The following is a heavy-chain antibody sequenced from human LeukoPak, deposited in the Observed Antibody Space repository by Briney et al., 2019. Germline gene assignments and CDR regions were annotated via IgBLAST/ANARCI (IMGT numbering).Heavy chain of an antibody. J-gene: IGHJ5*02. CDR2: IYYSGST. Sequence: SETLSLTCAVYGGSFSGYYWSWIRQPPGKGLEWIGSIYYSGSTYYNPSLKSRVTISVDTSKNQFSLKLSSVTAADTAVYYCARHPPLAYCGGDCSLGVWLDPWGPGTLVTVSS. V-gene: IGHV4-34*01. CDR1: GGSFSGYY. CDR3: ARHPPLAYCGGDCSLGVWLDP. D-gene: IGHD2-21*02.